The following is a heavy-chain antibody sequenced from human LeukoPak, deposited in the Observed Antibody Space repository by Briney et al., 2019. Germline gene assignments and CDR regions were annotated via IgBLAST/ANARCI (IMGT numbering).Heavy chain of an antibody. Sequence: PSETLSLTCTVSGGSISSYYWSWIRQPAGKGLEWIGRIYTSGSTNYNPSLKSRVTMSVDTSKNQFSLKLSSVTAADTAVYYCARDRGDLLNLRYSSSWNWFDPWGQGTLVTVSS. CDR3: ARDRGDLLNLRYSSSWNWFDP. D-gene: IGHD6-13*01. J-gene: IGHJ5*02. V-gene: IGHV4-4*07. CDR1: GGSISSYY. CDR2: IYTSGST.